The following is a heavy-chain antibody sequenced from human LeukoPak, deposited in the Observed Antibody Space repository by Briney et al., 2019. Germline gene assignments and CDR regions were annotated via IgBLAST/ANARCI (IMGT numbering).Heavy chain of an antibody. D-gene: IGHD4-17*01. Sequence: GGSLRLSCAASGFTFSTYWMHWVRQAPGKGLVWVSRIDNDGSSTRYADSVKGRFTISRDNAKNSLYLQMNSLRAEDTAVYYCARIPPSPAVTGPHFVYWGQGALVTVSS. CDR2: IDNDGSST. J-gene: IGHJ4*02. CDR3: ARIPPSPAVTGPHFVY. CDR1: GFTFSTYW. V-gene: IGHV3-74*01.